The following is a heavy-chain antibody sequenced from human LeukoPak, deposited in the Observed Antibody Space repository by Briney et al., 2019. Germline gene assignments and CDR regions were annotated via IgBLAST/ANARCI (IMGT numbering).Heavy chain of an antibody. CDR3: ATTRNLRYFDWLDY. CDR2: IYSGGST. Sequence: GGSLRLSCAASGFTVSSNYMSWVRQAPGKGLEWVSVIYSGGSTYYADSVKGRFTISRDNSKNTLYLQMNSLRAEDTAVYYCATTRNLRYFDWLDYWGQGTLVTVSS. D-gene: IGHD3-9*01. CDR1: GFTVSSNY. J-gene: IGHJ4*02. V-gene: IGHV3-53*01.